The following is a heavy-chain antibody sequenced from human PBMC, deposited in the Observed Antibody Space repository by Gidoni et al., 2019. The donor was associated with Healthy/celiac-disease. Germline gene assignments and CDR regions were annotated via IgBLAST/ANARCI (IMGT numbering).Heavy chain of an antibody. V-gene: IGHV4-34*01. J-gene: IGHJ4*02. D-gene: IGHD2-21*02. Sequence: QVQLQQGGAGLLKPSETLSGTCAVDGGSFSGYSWSWIRQPPGKGLEWSGEINHSGSTIYNPSLKSRVTISVDPSKTQFSLKLSSVTAADTAVYYCARGGYCGGACYRAYYFDYWGQGTLVTVSS. CDR1: GGSFSGYS. CDR3: ARGGYCGGACYRAYYFDY. CDR2: INHSGST.